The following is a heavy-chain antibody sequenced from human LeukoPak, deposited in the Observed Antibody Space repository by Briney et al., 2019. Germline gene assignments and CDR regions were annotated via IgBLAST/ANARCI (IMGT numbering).Heavy chain of an antibody. V-gene: IGHV4-39*07. CDR1: GGSISSSSYY. CDR2: IYYSGST. CDR3: ARDLSDYDYYFDY. D-gene: IGHD5-12*01. Sequence: SETLSLTCTVSGGSISSSSYYWGWIRQPPGKGLEWIGSIYYSGSTYYNPSLKSRVTISVDTSKNQFSLKLSSVTAADTAVYYCARDLSDYDYYFDYWGQGTLVTVSS. J-gene: IGHJ4*02.